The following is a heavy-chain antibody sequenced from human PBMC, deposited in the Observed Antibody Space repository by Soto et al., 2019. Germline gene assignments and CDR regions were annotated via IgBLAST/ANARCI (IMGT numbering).Heavy chain of an antibody. CDR3: AKGGGMWFQSDY. V-gene: IGHV3-30*18. D-gene: IGHD2-21*01. CDR1: GFTFGNYG. J-gene: IGHJ4*02. CDR2: ISHDETNK. Sequence: QIHLVQSGGGVVQPGRSLLLSCAGSGFTFGNYGMHWVGQAPGKGLEWVAVISHDETNKYYIDSVKGRFSISRDNSKKPVYLQMVSLRPEDTAVYFCAKGGGMWFQSDYWGQGTLVTVSS.